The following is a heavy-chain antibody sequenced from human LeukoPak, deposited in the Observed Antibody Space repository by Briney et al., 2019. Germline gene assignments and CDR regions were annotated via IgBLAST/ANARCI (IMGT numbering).Heavy chain of an antibody. J-gene: IGHJ6*02. CDR1: GFTFDDYT. Sequence: GGSLRLSCAASGFTFDDYTMHWVRQAPGKGLEWVSLISWDGGSTYYADSVKGRFTISRDNSKNSLYLQMNSLRGEDTAVYYCARGRLGGMDVWGQGTTVTVSS. CDR3: ARGRLGGMDV. D-gene: IGHD3-16*01. CDR2: ISWDGGST. V-gene: IGHV3-43*01.